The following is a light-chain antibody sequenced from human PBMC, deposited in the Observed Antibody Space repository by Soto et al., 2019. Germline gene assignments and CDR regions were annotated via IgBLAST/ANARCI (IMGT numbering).Light chain of an antibody. CDR3: QLYGSSARYT. CDR1: QSVSSSY. J-gene: IGKJ2*01. V-gene: IGKV3-20*01. CDR2: GAS. Sequence: ESVLTQSPGTLSLSPGERATLSCRASQSVSSSYLAWYQQKPGQAPRLLIYGASSRATCIPDSFSGSGSGRDFTGTISRLEREEFAVYYCQLYGSSARYTFGQGTKLEIK.